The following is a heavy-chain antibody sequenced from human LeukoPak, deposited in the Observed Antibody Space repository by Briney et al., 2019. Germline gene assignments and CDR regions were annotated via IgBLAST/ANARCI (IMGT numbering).Heavy chain of an antibody. CDR3: AKDHRRYTALSNNWFDP. J-gene: IGHJ5*02. V-gene: IGHV3-9*01. CDR1: GFTFDDYA. D-gene: IGHD5-18*01. Sequence: PGRSLRLSCAASGFTFDDYAMHWFRQAPGKGLEWVSGISWNSGSIGYADSVKGRFSISRDNAKNSLYLQMNSLRAEDTALYYCAKDHRRYTALSNNWFDPWGQGALVTVSS. CDR2: ISWNSGSI.